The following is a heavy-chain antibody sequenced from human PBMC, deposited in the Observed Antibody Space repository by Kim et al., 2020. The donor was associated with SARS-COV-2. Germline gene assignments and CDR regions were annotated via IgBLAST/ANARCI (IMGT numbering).Heavy chain of an antibody. CDR3: TTDLGHWEPPFDY. J-gene: IGHJ4*02. Sequence: YAAPVKGRFTISRDDSKNTLYLQMNSLKTEDTAVYYCTTDLGHWEPPFDYWGQGTLVTVSS. V-gene: IGHV3-15*01. D-gene: IGHD1-26*01.